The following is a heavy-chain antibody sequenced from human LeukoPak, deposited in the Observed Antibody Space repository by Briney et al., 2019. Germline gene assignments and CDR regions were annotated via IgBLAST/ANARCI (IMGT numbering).Heavy chain of an antibody. J-gene: IGHJ4*02. V-gene: IGHV4-59*01. CDR1: GGSISSYY. Sequence: SETLSLTCTVSGGSISSYYWSWIRQPPGKGLEWIGYIYYSGSTNYNPSLKSRVTISVDTSKNQFSLKLSSVTAADTAVYYCARAPGELSSTSFDYWGQGTLVTVSS. D-gene: IGHD3-16*02. CDR3: ARAPGELSSTSFDY. CDR2: IYYSGST.